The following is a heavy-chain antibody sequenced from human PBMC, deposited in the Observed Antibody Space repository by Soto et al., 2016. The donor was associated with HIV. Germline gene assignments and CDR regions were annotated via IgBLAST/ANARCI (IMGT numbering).Heavy chain of an antibody. CDR2: IYYSGNT. V-gene: IGHV4-31*03. D-gene: IGHD3-10*01. J-gene: IGHJ4*02. Sequence: VQLQESGPGLVKPSQTLSLTCSVSGGSISSGNYYWTWIRQHPGKGLEWIGYIYYSGNTYYKTSLKSRLTISVDTSKNQISLKVNSVTAADTAVYYCARGVPYGSDFPRCYFDYWGQGTLVTVSS. CDR3: ARGVPYGSDFPRCYFDY. CDR1: GGSISSGNYY.